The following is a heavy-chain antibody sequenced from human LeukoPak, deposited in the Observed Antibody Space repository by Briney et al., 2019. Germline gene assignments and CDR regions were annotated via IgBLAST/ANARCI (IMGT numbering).Heavy chain of an antibody. V-gene: IGHV1-3*01. CDR3: ARGAGFAEPLPEY. D-gene: IGHD1-14*01. Sequence: ASVKVSCKASGYTFTSYAIQWVRQAPGQRLEWMERINAGHGNTKYSQNFQGRVTITRDTSASTAYMELSSLRSEDTAVYYCARGAGFAEPLPEYWGQGTLLTVSS. J-gene: IGHJ4*02. CDR2: INAGHGNT. CDR1: GYTFTSYA.